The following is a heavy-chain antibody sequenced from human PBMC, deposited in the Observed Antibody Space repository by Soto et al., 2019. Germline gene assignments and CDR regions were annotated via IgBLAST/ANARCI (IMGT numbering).Heavy chain of an antibody. CDR3: ARGLRGITIFGVAYYYYGMDV. D-gene: IGHD3-3*01. Sequence: SETLSLTCAVCGGSFSGYYWSWIRQPPGKGLEWIGEINHSGSTNYNPSLKSRVTISVDTSKNQFSLKLSSVTAADTAVYYCARGLRGITIFGVAYYYYGMDVWGQGTTVTVSS. CDR2: INHSGST. V-gene: IGHV4-34*01. CDR1: GGSFSGYY. J-gene: IGHJ6*02.